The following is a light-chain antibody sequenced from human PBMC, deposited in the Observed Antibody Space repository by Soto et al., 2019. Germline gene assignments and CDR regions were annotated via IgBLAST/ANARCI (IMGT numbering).Light chain of an antibody. CDR1: QSFSNN. CDR2: GAS. V-gene: IGKV3-15*01. CDR3: QEYNTWPWT. Sequence: EIVLTQSPGTLSLSPGERATLSCRASQSFSNNYLAWYQQKPGQAPRLLIYGASTRATGIPARITGSGSGTEFILTITSLQSEDSAVYYCQEYNTWPWTFGQGTKAAIK. J-gene: IGKJ1*01.